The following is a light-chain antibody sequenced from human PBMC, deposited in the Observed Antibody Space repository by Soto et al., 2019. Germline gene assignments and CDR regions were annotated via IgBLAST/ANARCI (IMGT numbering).Light chain of an antibody. Sequence: EKGMTQAPAALSVSPGERATLSCRASQSVNSNLAWYQPKPGQAPRLLLYGASTRATGIPARFSGSASGTEFTLTISSLQSEDSAVYYCQQYNDWPLTFGGGTKVEIK. J-gene: IGKJ4*01. CDR1: QSVNSN. CDR2: GAS. CDR3: QQYNDWPLT. V-gene: IGKV3-15*01.